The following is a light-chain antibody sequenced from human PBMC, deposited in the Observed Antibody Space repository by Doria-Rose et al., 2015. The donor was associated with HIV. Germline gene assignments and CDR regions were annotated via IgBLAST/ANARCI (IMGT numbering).Light chain of an antibody. J-gene: IGLJ2*01. Sequence: QSVLTQPPSASGTPGRRVTISCSGSYSNIGSNTVNWYHQLPGTAPKLLIYGNRQRPSGIPDRFSGSKSGTSASLAISGLQFDDEADYYCAAWDDSLNGVVFGGGTKLTVL. CDR1: YSNIGSNT. CDR2: GNR. V-gene: IGLV1-44*01. CDR3: AAWDDSLNGVV.